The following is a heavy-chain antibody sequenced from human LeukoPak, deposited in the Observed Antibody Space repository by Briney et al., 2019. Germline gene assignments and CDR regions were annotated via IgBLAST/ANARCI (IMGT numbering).Heavy chain of an antibody. CDR2: TYYRSKWYN. Sequence: QTLSLTCAISGDSVSSNSAAWDLIRQAPLRGLEWLGRTYYRSKWYNDYAVSVKSRITINPDTSKNQFSLQLNSVTPEDTAVYYCARDRLYDSETNDAFDIWGQGTMVTVSS. CDR1: GDSVSSNSAA. J-gene: IGHJ3*02. V-gene: IGHV6-1*01. D-gene: IGHD3-22*01. CDR3: ARDRLYDSETNDAFDI.